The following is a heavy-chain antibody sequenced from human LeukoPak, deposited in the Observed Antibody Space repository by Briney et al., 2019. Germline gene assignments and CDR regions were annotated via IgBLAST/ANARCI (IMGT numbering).Heavy chain of an antibody. J-gene: IGHJ4*02. CDR1: GFTFSSYS. Sequence: GGSLRLSCAASGFTFSSYSMNWVRQAPGKGLEWVSSISSSSRYIYYADSVKGRFTISRDNAKNSLYLQMNSLRAEDTAVYYCARGKSVEMATMVDYWGQGTLVTVSS. V-gene: IGHV3-21*01. CDR3: ARGKSVEMATMVDY. D-gene: IGHD5-24*01. CDR2: ISSSSRYI.